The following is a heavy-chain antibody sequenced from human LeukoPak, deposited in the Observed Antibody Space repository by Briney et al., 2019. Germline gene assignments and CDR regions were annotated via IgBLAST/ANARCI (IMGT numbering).Heavy chain of an antibody. D-gene: IGHD7-27*01. V-gene: IGHV4-34*01. J-gene: IGHJ4*02. CDR3: ASPTGEATR. CDR2: INHSGDT. Sequence: PSETLSLTCAVYGRSLRGYYRSWVRQPPGKGLEWIGEINHSGDTNYNPSLKSRVTMSVDTSKSQFSLRLTSVTAADTAMYYCASPTGEATRWGQGTLVTVSS. CDR1: GRSLRGYY.